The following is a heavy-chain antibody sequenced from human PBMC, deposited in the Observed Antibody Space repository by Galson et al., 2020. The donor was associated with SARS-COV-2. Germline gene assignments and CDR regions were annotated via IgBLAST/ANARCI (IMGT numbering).Heavy chain of an antibody. CDR1: GFTFSSYA. D-gene: IGHD3-10*01. Sequence: GESLKISCAASGFTFSSYAMSWVRQAPGKGLEWVSAISGSGGSTYYADSVKGRFTISRDNSKNTLYLQMNSLRAEDTAVYYCAKIRITRNDAFDIWGQGTMVTVSS. V-gene: IGHV3-23*01. CDR3: AKIRITRNDAFDI. CDR2: ISGSGGST. J-gene: IGHJ3*02.